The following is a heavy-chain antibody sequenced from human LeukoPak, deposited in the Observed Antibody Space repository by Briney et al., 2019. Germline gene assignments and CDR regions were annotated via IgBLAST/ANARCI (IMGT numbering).Heavy chain of an antibody. CDR2: INHSGST. CDR3: ARGGGQNYVWGSYRSAFDY. J-gene: IGHJ4*02. D-gene: IGHD3-16*02. V-gene: IGHV4-34*01. Sequence: SETLSLTCAVYGGSFSGYYWSWIRQPPGKGLEWIGEINHSGSTNYNPSLKSRVTISVDTSKNQFSLKLSSVTAADTAVYYCARGGGQNYVWGSYRSAFDYWGQGTLVTVPS. CDR1: GGSFSGYY.